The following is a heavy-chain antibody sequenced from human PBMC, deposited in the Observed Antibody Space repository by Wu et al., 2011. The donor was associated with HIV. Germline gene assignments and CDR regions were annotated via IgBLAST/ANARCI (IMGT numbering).Heavy chain of an antibody. D-gene: IGHD2-21*01. CDR2: FIPMFGTT. J-gene: IGHJ6*03. V-gene: IGHV1-69*14. Sequence: QVQLVQSGAVVKKPGSSVKVSCKTSGGSFTSYAISWVRQAPGQGLEWMGVFIPMFGTTTYARNFQGGVTLTADKSTSTAYMELRSLRSEDTAVYYCARSGEAAAHYYYYLNIWGEGTTVTVSS. CDR3: ARSGEAAAHYYYYLNI. CDR1: GGSFTSYA.